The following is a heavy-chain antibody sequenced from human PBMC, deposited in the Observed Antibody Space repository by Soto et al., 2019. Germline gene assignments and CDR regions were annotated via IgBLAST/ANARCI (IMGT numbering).Heavy chain of an antibody. CDR3: ARGANSPLWEPPAMFRFDY. Sequence: QVQLVESGGGVVQPGRSLRLSCTASGFSFGTYGMHWVRQAPGKGLEWVAVIWYDGSNEYYADYVKGRFTMSRDNSKNKLYLQMNSLRAEDTALYYCARGANSPLWEPPAMFRFDYWGQGSLVTVSS. CDR2: IWYDGSNE. D-gene: IGHD2-2*01. J-gene: IGHJ4*02. CDR1: GFSFGTYG. V-gene: IGHV3-33*01.